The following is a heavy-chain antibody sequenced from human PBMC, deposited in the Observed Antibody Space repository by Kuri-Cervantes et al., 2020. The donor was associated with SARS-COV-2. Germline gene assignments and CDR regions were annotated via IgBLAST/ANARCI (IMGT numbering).Heavy chain of an antibody. V-gene: IGHV1-3*01. J-gene: IGHJ6*02. Sequence: ASVKVSCKASGYTFTSYAMHWVRQAPGQRLEWMGWINAGNGNTKYSQKFQGRVTITRDTSASTAYMELSSLRSEDTAVYYCARGLAILDIMYGMDVWGQGTTVTVSS. CDR1: GYTFTSYA. D-gene: IGHD3/OR15-3a*01. CDR2: INAGNGNT. CDR3: ARGLAILDIMYGMDV.